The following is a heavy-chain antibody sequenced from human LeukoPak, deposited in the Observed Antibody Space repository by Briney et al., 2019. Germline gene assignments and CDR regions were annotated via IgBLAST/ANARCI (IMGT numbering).Heavy chain of an antibody. CDR3: ARGNIAAAGIHY. CDR1: GFTFSSYW. J-gene: IGHJ4*02. V-gene: IGHV3-74*01. D-gene: IGHD6-13*01. Sequence: GGSLRLSCAASGFTFSSYWMPWDRQAPGKGLVWVSRINGDGSSTTYVDSVMGRFTISRDNAKNTLYLQMNSVRAEDTAVYYCARGNIAAAGIHYWGQGTLVIVSS. CDR2: INGDGSST.